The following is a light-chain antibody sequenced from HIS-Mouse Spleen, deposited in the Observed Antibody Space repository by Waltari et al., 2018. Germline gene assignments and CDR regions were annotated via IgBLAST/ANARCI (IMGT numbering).Light chain of an antibody. Sequence: EIVLTQSPGTLSLSPGERATLSCRASQSVSSSYLAWYQQKPGQAPRLLIYGASSRAPGIPDSFSGSGSGTDFTLTISRLEPEDIAVYYCQQYGSSPLTFGGGTKVEIK. CDR1: QSVSSSY. V-gene: IGKV3-20*01. CDR2: GAS. CDR3: QQYGSSPLT. J-gene: IGKJ4*01.